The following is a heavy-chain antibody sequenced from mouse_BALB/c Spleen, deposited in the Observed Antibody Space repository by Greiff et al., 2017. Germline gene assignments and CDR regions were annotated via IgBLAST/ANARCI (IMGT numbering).Heavy chain of an antibody. Sequence: QVHVKQPGAELVKPGTSVKLSCKASGYNFTSYWINWVKLRPGQGLEWIGDIYPGSGSTNYNEKFKSKATLTVDTSSSTAYMQLSSLASEDSALYYCARGDYGYAMDYWGQGTSVTVSS. CDR1: GYNFTSYW. CDR3: ARGDYGYAMDY. CDR2: IYPGSGST. V-gene: IGHV1-55*01. D-gene: IGHD1-1*01. J-gene: IGHJ4*01.